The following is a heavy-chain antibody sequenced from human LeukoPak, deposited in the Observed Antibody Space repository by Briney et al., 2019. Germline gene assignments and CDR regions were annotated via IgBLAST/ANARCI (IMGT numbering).Heavy chain of an antibody. CDR3: ARTSQLELRASYFDY. V-gene: IGHV4-30-4*08. CDR1: GGSISSGDYF. D-gene: IGHD1-7*01. CDR2: ISYNGRT. J-gene: IGHJ4*02. Sequence: PSETLSLTCTVSGGSISSGDYFWSWIRQPPGKGLEWIGYISYNGRTYYNPSLKSRVSVSVDTSKTEFSMNLSSATAADTAVYYCARTSQLELRASYFDYWGQGTLVTVAS.